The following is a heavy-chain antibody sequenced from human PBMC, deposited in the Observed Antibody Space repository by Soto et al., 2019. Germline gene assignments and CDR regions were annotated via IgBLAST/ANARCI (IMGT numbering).Heavy chain of an antibody. CDR2: IYPTTGRA. Sequence: QVQLQESGPGLVKPSGTLSLTCDVSGYSISSTYWWSWVRQSPLEGLEWIGEIYPTTGRANYNPYLRSRVTISADSSKNQFSLNLRSVTAADTAVYYCARHVGVTGTRGFDYWGQGIPVSVSS. D-gene: IGHD1-1*01. CDR3: ARHVGVTGTRGFDY. CDR1: GYSISSTYW. V-gene: IGHV4-4*02. J-gene: IGHJ4*02.